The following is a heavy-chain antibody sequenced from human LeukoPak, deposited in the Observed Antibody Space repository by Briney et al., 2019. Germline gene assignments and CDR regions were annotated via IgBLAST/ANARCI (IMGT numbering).Heavy chain of an antibody. D-gene: IGHD3-16*01. CDR3: ARVGRGVYYFDY. CDR1: GYSISSGYY. V-gene: IGHV4-38-2*02. Sequence: SETLSLTCTVSGYSISSGYYWGWIRQPPGKGLEWIGSIYHSGSTYYNPSPKSRVTISVDTSKNQFSLKLSSVTAADTAVYYCARVGRGVYYFDYWGQGTLVTVSS. J-gene: IGHJ4*02. CDR2: IYHSGST.